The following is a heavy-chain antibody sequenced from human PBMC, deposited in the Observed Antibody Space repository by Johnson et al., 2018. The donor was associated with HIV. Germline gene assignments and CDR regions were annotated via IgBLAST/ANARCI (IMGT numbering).Heavy chain of an antibody. Sequence: VQLVESGGGVIRPGGSLRLSCAASGFTVSSNYMSWVRQAPGNGLEWVANIKGDGSEKFYVDSVKGRFTVSRDNAKNSLFLQMDSLRVEDAAVYYCARGHKGAFDVWGQGTVVTVSS. CDR3: ARGHKGAFDV. CDR1: GFTVSSNY. J-gene: IGHJ3*01. D-gene: IGHD2-21*01. CDR2: IKGDGSEK. V-gene: IGHV3-7*03.